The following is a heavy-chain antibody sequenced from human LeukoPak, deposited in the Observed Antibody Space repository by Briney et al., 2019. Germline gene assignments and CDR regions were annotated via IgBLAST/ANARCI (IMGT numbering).Heavy chain of an antibody. CDR3: VRDYCSGGSCYESKWFDP. Sequence: GGSLRLSCAASGFTLSSYSMNWVRQAPGKGLEWVSSISSSSSYIYYADSVKGRFTISRDNAKNSLYLQMNSLRAEDTAVYFCVRDYCSGGSCYESKWFDPWGQGTLVTVSS. V-gene: IGHV3-21*01. CDR1: GFTLSSYS. D-gene: IGHD2-15*01. J-gene: IGHJ5*02. CDR2: ISSSSSYI.